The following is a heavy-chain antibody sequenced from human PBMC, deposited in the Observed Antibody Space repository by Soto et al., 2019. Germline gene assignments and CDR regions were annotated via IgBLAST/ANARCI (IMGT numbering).Heavy chain of an antibody. D-gene: IGHD3-3*01. CDR1: GYTFTSYG. Sequence: QVQLVQSGAEVKKPGASVKVSCKASGYTFTSYGISWVRQAPGQGLKWMGWISAYNGNTNYAQKLQGRGTMTTDTSTSTAYMELRSLRSYDTAVYYCARALGRREWLLFGYWGQGTLVTVSS. CDR3: ARALGRREWLLFGY. V-gene: IGHV1-18*01. CDR2: ISAYNGNT. J-gene: IGHJ4*02.